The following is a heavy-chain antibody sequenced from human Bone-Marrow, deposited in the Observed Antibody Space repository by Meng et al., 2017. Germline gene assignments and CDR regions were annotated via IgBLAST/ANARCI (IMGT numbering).Heavy chain of an antibody. Sequence: SETLSLTCTVSGGSISSSSYYWGWIRQPPGKGLEWIGSIYYSGSTYYNPSLKSRVTISVDTSKNQFSLKLSSVTAADTAVYYCARGGYYSRLTFHDAFDIWGQGTMVTVS. CDR3: ARGGYYSRLTFHDAFDI. CDR1: GGSISSSSYY. V-gene: IGHV4-39*07. CDR2: IYYSGST. D-gene: IGHD3-22*01. J-gene: IGHJ3*02.